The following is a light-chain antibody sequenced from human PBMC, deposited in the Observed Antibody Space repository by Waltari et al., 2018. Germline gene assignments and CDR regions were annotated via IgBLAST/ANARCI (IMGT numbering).Light chain of an antibody. CDR3: QQYYTTPPT. V-gene: IGKV4-1*01. CDR2: WAS. CDR1: QSVLYSSNNKNY. Sequence: DIVMTQSPDSLAVSLGERATINCKSSQSVLYSSNNKNYLAWYQQKPGQPPKLLIYWASTRESGVPDRFSGSGSGTDFTLTISSLLAEDVALYYWQQYYTTPPTFGPGAKVEIK. J-gene: IGKJ3*01.